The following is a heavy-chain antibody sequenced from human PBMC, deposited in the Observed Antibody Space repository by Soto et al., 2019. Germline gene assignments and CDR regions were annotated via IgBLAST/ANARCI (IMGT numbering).Heavy chain of an antibody. CDR3: AIISRDGYNYRRDDAFDI. D-gene: IGHD5-12*01. Sequence: ASVKVSCKASGYTSTSYYMHWVRQAPGQGLEWMGIINPSGGSTSYAQKFQGRVTMTRDTSTSTVYMELSSLRSEDTAVYYCAIISRDGYNYRRDDAFDIWGQGTMVTVSS. V-gene: IGHV1-46*01. J-gene: IGHJ3*02. CDR2: INPSGGST. CDR1: GYTSTSYY.